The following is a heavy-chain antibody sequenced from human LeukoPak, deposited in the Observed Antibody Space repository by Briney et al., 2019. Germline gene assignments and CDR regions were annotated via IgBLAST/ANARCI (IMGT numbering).Heavy chain of an antibody. J-gene: IGHJ6*03. CDR2: ISAYNGNT. V-gene: IGHV1-18*01. CDR3: ARGEPSSGYLYYYYYYYMDV. CDR1: GGTFSSYA. D-gene: IGHD3-22*01. Sequence: ASVKVSCKASGGTFSSYAISWVRQAPGQGLEWMGWISAYNGNTNYAQKLQGRVTTTTDTSTSTAYMELSRLRSDDTAVYYCARGEPSSGYLYYYYYYYMDVWGKGTTVTVSS.